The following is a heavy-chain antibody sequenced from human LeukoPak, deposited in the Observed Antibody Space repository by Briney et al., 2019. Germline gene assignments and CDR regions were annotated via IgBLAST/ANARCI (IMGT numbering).Heavy chain of an antibody. J-gene: IGHJ6*02. D-gene: IGHD2-21*02. Sequence: ASVKVSCKASGYTFTSYDINWVRQATGQGLEWMGWMNLNSGNTGYAQKFQGRVTMTRNTSISTAYMELSSLRSEDTAVYYCARGEYCGGDCYSSGLIRLLFDSYYGMDVWGQGTTVTVSS. V-gene: IGHV1-8*01. CDR1: GYTFTSYD. CDR2: MNLNSGNT. CDR3: ARGEYCGGDCYSSGLIRLLFDSYYGMDV.